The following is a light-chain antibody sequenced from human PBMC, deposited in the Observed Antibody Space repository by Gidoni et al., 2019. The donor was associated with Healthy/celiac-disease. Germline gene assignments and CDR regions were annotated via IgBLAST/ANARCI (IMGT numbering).Light chain of an antibody. Sequence: DIVMTQSPLSLPVTPGEPASISCRSSQSLLHSNGYNYLDWYLQKPGQSPQLLIYLGSNRASGVPDRFSGSGSGTDFTLKISRVEAEDVGVYYCMQALQLLVTFGQGTKVEIK. V-gene: IGKV2-28*01. CDR1: QSLLHSNGYNY. J-gene: IGKJ1*01. CDR2: LGS. CDR3: MQALQLLVT.